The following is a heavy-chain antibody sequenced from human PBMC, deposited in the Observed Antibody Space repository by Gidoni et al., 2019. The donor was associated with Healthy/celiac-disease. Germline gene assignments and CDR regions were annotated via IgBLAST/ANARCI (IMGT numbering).Heavy chain of an antibody. D-gene: IGHD5-18*01. Sequence: PSETLSLTCAVYGGSFSGYYWSWIRQPPGKGLEWIGEINHSGSTNYNPSLKSRVTISVDTSKNQYSLKLSSVTAADTAVYYLARGKGYSYGPRHYYFDYWGQGTLVTVSS. CDR1: GGSFSGYY. CDR3: ARGKGYSYGPRHYYFDY. V-gene: IGHV4-34*01. CDR2: INHSGST. J-gene: IGHJ4*02.